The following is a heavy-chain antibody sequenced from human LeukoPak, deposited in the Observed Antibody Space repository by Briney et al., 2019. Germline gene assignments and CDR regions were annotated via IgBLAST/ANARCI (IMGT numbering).Heavy chain of an antibody. CDR2: ISSSGGDA. D-gene: IGHD6-19*01. CDR3: AKGGGWLYYFDY. CDR1: GFTFRDYW. J-gene: IGHJ4*02. Sequence: GGSLRLSCAASGFTFRDYWMSWVRQAPGKGLEWVSAISSSGGDAYYADSVKGRFTISRDNSKNTVYLQVNSLRAEDTAIYYCAKGGGWLYYFDYWGQGTLVTVSS. V-gene: IGHV3-23*01.